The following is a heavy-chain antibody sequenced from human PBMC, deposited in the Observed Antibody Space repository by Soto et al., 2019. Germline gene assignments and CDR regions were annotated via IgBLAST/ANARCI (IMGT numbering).Heavy chain of an antibody. CDR2: MNPNSGNT. V-gene: IGHV1-8*01. CDR1: GYTFTSYD. D-gene: IGHD4-17*01. J-gene: IGHJ6*03. CDR3: ARLGGTTGTTLGYYHYYMDV. Sequence: GASVKVSCKASGYTFTSYDINWVRQATGQGLEWMGWMNPNSGNTGHAQKFQGRVTMTRNTSISTAYMELSSLRSEDTAVYYCARLGGTTGTTLGYYHYYMDVWGKGTTVTVSS.